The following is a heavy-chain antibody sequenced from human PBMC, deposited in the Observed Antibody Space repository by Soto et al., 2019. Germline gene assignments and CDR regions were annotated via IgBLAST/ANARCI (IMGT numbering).Heavy chain of an antibody. D-gene: IGHD6-19*01. CDR3: ARVRQWLAWFDP. V-gene: IGHV1-18*01. CDR2: ISAYNGNT. Sequence: ASAKVSCKXPRYTITSYCISWVRQAPGQGLEWMGWISAYNGNTNYAQKLQGRVTMTTDTSTSTAYMELRSLRSDDTAVYYCARVRQWLAWFDPWGQGTLVTVSS. J-gene: IGHJ5*02. CDR1: RYTITSYC.